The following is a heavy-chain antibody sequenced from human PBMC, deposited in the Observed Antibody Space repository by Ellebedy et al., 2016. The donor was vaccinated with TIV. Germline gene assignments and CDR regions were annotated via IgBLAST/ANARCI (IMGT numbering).Heavy chain of an antibody. CDR3: ARGNYEYGMDV. J-gene: IGHJ6*02. CDR1: GGSISSYY. CDR2: IYYSGST. V-gene: IGHV4-59*01. Sequence: MPSETLSLTCTVSGGSISSYYWSWIRQPPGKGLEWIGYIYYSGSTNYNPSLKSRVTIPVDTSKNQFSLKLSSVTAADTAVYYCARGNYEYGMDVWGQGTTVTVSS. D-gene: IGHD3-22*01.